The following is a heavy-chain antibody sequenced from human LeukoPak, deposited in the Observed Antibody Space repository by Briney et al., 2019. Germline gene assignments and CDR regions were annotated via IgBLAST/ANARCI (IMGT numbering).Heavy chain of an antibody. D-gene: IGHD6-6*01. CDR3: ARQVEYSSSYYYYYMDV. V-gene: IGHV3-20*04. J-gene: IGHJ6*03. CDR2: INWNGGST. CDR1: GFTFDDYG. Sequence: GGSLRLSCAASGFTFDDYGMSWVRHAPGKGLEWVSGINWNGGSTSYADSVKGRFTISRDNAKNSLHLQMNSLRAEDTALYYCARQVEYSSSYYYYYMDVWGKGTTVTVSS.